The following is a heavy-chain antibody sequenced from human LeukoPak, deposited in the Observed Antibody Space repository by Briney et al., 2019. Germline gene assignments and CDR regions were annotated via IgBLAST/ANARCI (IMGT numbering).Heavy chain of an antibody. CDR2: IYYSGST. J-gene: IGHJ5*01. CDR3: ARQAAAGTAFDS. Sequence: SETLSLTCTVSGGSISNRSYYWGWIRQPPGKGLEWIGSIYYSGSTYYNPSLKSRVTTSVDTSKNQFSLKPSSVTAADTAVYLCARQAAAGTAFDSWGQGSLVTVSS. D-gene: IGHD6-13*01. CDR1: GGSISNRSYY. V-gene: IGHV4-39*01.